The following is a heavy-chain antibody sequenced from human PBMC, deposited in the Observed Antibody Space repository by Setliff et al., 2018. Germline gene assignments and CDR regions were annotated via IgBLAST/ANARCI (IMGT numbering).Heavy chain of an antibody. V-gene: IGHV1-2*04. J-gene: IGHJ6*02. CDR2: INPNSGST. D-gene: IGHD4-17*01. CDR1: GYTFTGYY. Sequence: ASVKVSCKASGYTFTGYYMHWVRQAPGQGLEWMGWINPNSGSTNYAQKFQGWVTMTRDTSISTAYMELSRLRSDDTAVYYCARESVSTTVVTPSYYYYGMDVWGQGTTVTVSS. CDR3: ARESVSTTVVTPSYYYYGMDV.